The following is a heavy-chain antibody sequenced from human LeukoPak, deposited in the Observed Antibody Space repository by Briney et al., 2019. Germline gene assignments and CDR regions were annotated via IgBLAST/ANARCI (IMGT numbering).Heavy chain of an antibody. CDR1: GFTFSSYS. V-gene: IGHV3-21*04. CDR3: SKVASGTYSTYYFDY. Sequence: GGSLRLSCAASGFTFSSYSMNWVRQAPGKGLEWVSSISSSSSCIYYADPVKGRFTISRDNSKNMMYLQMNSLRAEDTAVYYCSKVASGTYSTYYFDYWGQGTLVTVSS. CDR2: ISSSSSCI. D-gene: IGHD3-10*01. J-gene: IGHJ4*02.